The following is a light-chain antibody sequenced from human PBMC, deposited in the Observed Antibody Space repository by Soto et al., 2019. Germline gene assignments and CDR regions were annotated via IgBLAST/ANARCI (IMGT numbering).Light chain of an antibody. CDR2: AAS. CDR3: QQYSSFPYT. Sequence: DIQMTQSPSSLSASVGDRVTITCRASRRIDKWLAWYQQQPGTAPKSLIYAASTLQSGVPSRFNGRGSGTDFTLTISSLRPEDFATYFCQQYSSFPYTFGLGTRLEI. V-gene: IGKV1D-16*01. J-gene: IGKJ2*01. CDR1: RRIDKW.